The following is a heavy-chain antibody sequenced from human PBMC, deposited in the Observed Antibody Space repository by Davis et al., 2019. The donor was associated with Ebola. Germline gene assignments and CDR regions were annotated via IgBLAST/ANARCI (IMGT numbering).Heavy chain of an antibody. CDR3: AKGSLYGSRSITASVDV. CDR2: ISGSGST. Sequence: PGGSLRLSCAASGFTFTSYSMTWVRQAPGKGLEWVSGISGSGSTYYADSVKGRFTFSRDNSKNTLYLQMNSLRAEDTAVYYCAKGSLYGSRSITASVDVWGQGTTVTVSS. J-gene: IGHJ6*02. CDR1: GFTFTSYS. D-gene: IGHD4-17*01. V-gene: IGHV3-23*01.